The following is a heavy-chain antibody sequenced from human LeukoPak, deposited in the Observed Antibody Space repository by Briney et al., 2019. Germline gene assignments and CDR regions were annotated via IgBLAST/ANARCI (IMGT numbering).Heavy chain of an antibody. CDR1: GFIVSDNC. V-gene: IGHV3-53*01. CDR3: ARDARDGYGGNPFDY. Sequence: GGSLRLSCTASGFIVSDNCMSWVRQAPGKGLEWVSLIYSLGDTYYADSVKGRFTISRDNSKNTVYLQMNSLRVDDTAVYYCARDARDGYGGNPFDYWGQGTLVTVSS. J-gene: IGHJ4*02. D-gene: IGHD4-23*01. CDR2: IYSLGDT.